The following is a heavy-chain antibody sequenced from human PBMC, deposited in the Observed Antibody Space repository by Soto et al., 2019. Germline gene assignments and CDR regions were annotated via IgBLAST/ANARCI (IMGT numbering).Heavy chain of an antibody. CDR2: ISSSSSYI. V-gene: IGHV3-21*01. CDR3: ARVAYYYDSSGSNFDY. CDR1: GFTFSSYS. J-gene: IGHJ4*02. Sequence: GGSLRLSCAASGFTFSSYSMNWVRQAPGKGLEWVSSISSSSSYIYYADSVKGRFTISRDNAKNSLYLQMNSLRAEDTAVYYCARVAYYYDSSGSNFDYWGQGTLVTVSS. D-gene: IGHD3-22*01.